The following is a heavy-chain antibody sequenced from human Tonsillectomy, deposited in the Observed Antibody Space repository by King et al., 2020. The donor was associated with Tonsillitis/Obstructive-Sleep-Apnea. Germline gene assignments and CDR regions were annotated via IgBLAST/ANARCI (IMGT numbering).Heavy chain of an antibody. D-gene: IGHD1-26*01. CDR1: GGTFSSYA. CDR3: ARDSVGGSYYGHFQH. V-gene: IGHV1-69*01. Sequence: MQLVQSGAEVKKPGSSVKVSCKASGGTFSSYAISWVRQAPGQGLEWMGGSIPIFGTANYAQKFQGRVTLTADESTSTAYMELSSLRSEDTAVYYCARDSVGGSYYGHFQHWGQGTLVTVSS. J-gene: IGHJ1*01. CDR2: SIPIFGTA.